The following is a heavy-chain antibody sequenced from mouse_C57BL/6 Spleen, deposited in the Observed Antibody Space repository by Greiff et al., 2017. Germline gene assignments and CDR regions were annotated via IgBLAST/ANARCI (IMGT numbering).Heavy chain of an antibody. V-gene: IGHV1-69*01. CDR2: IDPSDSYT. Sequence: QVQLQQPGAELVMPGASVKLSCKASGYTFTSYWMHWVKQRPGQGLEWIGEIDPSDSYTNYNQKFKGKSTLTVDKSSSTAYMQLSSLTSEDSAVYYCARELLRYGYFDYWGQGTTLTVSS. CDR1: GYTFTSYW. CDR3: ARELLRYGYFDY. D-gene: IGHD1-1*01. J-gene: IGHJ2*01.